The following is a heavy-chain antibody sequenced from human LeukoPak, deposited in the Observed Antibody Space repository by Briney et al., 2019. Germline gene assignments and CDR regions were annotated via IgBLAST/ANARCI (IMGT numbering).Heavy chain of an antibody. CDR2: IYHHGST. J-gene: IGHJ3*02. CDR3: AKKTTAFDAFDM. V-gene: IGHV4-34*01. D-gene: IGHD4-17*01. Sequence: SETLSLTCAVYGGSFSGYYWSWIRQPPGEGLEWIGEIYHHGSTNFNPSLASRVTISVDKSKNQFSLNLTSVTAADTAVYYCAKKTTAFDAFDMWGQGTMVTVSS. CDR1: GGSFSGYY.